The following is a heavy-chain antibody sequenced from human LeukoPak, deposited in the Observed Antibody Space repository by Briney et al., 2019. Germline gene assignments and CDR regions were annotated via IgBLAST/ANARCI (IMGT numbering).Heavy chain of an antibody. CDR2: INWNGGST. D-gene: IGHD6-19*01. Sequence: PGGSLRLSCAASGFTFDDYGMSWVRQAPGKGLEWVSGINWNGGSTGYADSVKGRFTISRDNAKNSLYLQMNSLRAEDTALYYCAGDTEEQWLVPTDYWGQGTLVTVSS. CDR1: GFTFDDYG. V-gene: IGHV3-20*04. J-gene: IGHJ4*02. CDR3: AGDTEEQWLVPTDY.